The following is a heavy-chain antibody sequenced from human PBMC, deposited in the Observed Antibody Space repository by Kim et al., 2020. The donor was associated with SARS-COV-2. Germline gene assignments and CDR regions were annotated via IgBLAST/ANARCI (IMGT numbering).Heavy chain of an antibody. Sequence: ASVKVSCKASGYTFSDYHIHWVRQAPGQGLEWMAWINCKTGVTEYAQMFQGRITVTRDTSISTAYMDVSGLMSDDTAVYYCATWIPVPTGRVPYWGHGTLVTVSS. CDR1: GYTFSDYH. J-gene: IGHJ4*01. D-gene: IGHD2-2*03. CDR3: ATWIPVPTGRVPY. V-gene: IGHV1-2*02. CDR2: INCKTGVT.